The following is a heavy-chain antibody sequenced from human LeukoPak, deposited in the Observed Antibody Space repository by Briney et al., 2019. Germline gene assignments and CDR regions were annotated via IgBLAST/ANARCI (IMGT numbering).Heavy chain of an antibody. Sequence: SSETLSLTCTVSGGSISSYYWSWIRQTPGKGLEWIGYIYYSGSTNYNPSLKSRVTISVDTSKNQFSLKLSSVTAADTAVYYCARSWWRNAFDIWGQGTMVTVSS. CDR1: GGSISSYY. CDR3: ARSWWRNAFDI. J-gene: IGHJ3*02. D-gene: IGHD2-15*01. V-gene: IGHV4-59*01. CDR2: IYYSGST.